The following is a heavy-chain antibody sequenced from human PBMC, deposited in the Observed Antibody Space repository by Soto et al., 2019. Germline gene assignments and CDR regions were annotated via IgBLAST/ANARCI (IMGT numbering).Heavy chain of an antibody. CDR3: ARGYCSGGSCYGGGFDY. V-gene: IGHV3-7*01. CDR2: INQDGSDK. J-gene: IGHJ4*02. Sequence: EVQLVESGGGLVQPGESLRLSCVVSGFTFRSYWMSWVRQAPGKGLEWVANINQDGSDKYHVDSVKGRFTISRDNAENSLCLQMNSLTAEETAVYYCARGYCSGGSCYGGGFDYWGQGTLVTVSS. CDR1: GFTFRSYW. D-gene: IGHD2-15*01.